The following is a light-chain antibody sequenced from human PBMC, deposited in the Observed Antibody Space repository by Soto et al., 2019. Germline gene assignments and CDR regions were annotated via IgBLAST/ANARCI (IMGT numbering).Light chain of an antibody. CDR1: SSDVGGYNY. CDR3: CSYAGSYTNA. CDR2: DVS. Sequence: QSALTQPRSVSGSPGQSVTISCTGTSSDVGGYNYVSWYQQHPGKAPKLMIYDVSKRPSGVPDRFSGSKSGNTASLTISGLQAEDEADYYCCSYAGSYTNAFGSGTKLTVL. V-gene: IGLV2-11*01. J-gene: IGLJ1*01.